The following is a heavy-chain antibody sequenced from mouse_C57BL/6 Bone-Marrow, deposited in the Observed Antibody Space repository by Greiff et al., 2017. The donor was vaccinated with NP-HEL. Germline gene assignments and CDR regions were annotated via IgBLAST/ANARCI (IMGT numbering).Heavy chain of an antibody. CDR3: TTNYGSLHFDD. CDR2: IDPENGDT. Sequence: EVQLQQSGAELVRPGASVKLSCTASGFTFTDDYMHWVKQRPEQGLEWIGWIDPENGDTEYASKFPGQATITADTSSNTAYLQLSNLTSEDTAAYYCTTNYGSLHFDDWGQGTTLTVSS. D-gene: IGHD1-1*01. CDR1: GFTFTDDY. J-gene: IGHJ2*01. V-gene: IGHV14-4*01.